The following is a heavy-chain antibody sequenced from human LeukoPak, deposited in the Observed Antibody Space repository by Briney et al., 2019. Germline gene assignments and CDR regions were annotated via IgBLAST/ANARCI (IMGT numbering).Heavy chain of an antibody. V-gene: IGHV3-21*01. CDR2: ISSSSSYI. Sequence: GGSLRLSCAASGFTFSSYSMNWVRQAPGKGLEWVSSISSSSSYIYYADSVKGRFTISRDKAKKSLYLQMNSLRAEDTAVYYCARDLNDFWSGLFDYWGQGTLVTVSS. CDR3: ARDLNDFWSGLFDY. J-gene: IGHJ4*02. D-gene: IGHD3-3*01. CDR1: GFTFSSYS.